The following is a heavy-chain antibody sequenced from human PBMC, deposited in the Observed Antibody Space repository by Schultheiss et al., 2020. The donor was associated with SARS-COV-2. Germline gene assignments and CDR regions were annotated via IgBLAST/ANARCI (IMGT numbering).Heavy chain of an antibody. V-gene: IGHV3-9*01. D-gene: IGHD6-19*01. CDR3: AKGAGWRNYYYYYGMDV. CDR1: GFTFDDYA. Sequence: GGSLRLSCAASGFTFDDYAMHWVRQAPGKGLEWVSGISWNSGSIGYADSVKGRFTISRDNAKNSLYLQMNSLRAEDTALYYCAKGAGWRNYYYYYGMDVWGQGTTVTVSS. J-gene: IGHJ6*02. CDR2: ISWNSGSI.